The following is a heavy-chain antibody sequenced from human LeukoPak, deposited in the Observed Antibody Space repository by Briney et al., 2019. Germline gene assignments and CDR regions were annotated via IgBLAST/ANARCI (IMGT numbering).Heavy chain of an antibody. Sequence: GGSLRLSCAASGFTFSSYGMHWVRQAPDKGLEWVAVISYDGSNKYYADSVKGRLTISRDNSKNTLYLQMNSLRAEDTAVYYCAKVSPTVTPLQDYYFDYWGQGTLVTVSS. D-gene: IGHD4-17*01. V-gene: IGHV3-30*18. CDR3: AKVSPTVTPLQDYYFDY. J-gene: IGHJ4*02. CDR2: ISYDGSNK. CDR1: GFTFSSYG.